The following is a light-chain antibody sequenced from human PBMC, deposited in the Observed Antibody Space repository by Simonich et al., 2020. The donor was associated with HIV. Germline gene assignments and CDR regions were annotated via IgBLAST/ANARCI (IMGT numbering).Light chain of an antibody. Sequence: DIVMTQSPDSLAVSLGERATLNCKSSQRVLYSSNNKNYLAWYQKKPGQPPKLLIYWASTRESGVPDRFSGSGSGTDFTLTISSLQAEDVAVYYCQQYYSIPWTFGQGTKVEIK. CDR1: QRVLYSSNNKNY. V-gene: IGKV4-1*01. CDR2: WAS. CDR3: QQYYSIPWT. J-gene: IGKJ1*01.